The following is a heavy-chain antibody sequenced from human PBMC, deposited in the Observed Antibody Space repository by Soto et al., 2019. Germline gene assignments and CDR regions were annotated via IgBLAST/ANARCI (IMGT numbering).Heavy chain of an antibody. J-gene: IGHJ6*02. Sequence: GGSLRLSCAASGFTFSSYSMNWVRQAPGKGLEWVSYISSSSSTIYYADSVKGRFTISRDNAKNSLYLQMNSLRAEDTAVYYCARESADYDILTGYYQYGMDVWGQGTTVTVS. CDR1: GFTFSSYS. D-gene: IGHD3-9*01. V-gene: IGHV3-48*01. CDR3: ARESADYDILTGYYQYGMDV. CDR2: ISSSSSTI.